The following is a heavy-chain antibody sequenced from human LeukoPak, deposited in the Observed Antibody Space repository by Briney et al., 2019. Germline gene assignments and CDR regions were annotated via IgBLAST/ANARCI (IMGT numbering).Heavy chain of an antibody. V-gene: IGHV4-38-2*02. D-gene: IGHD6-13*01. Sequence: SETLSLTCTVSGYSISSGYYWGWIRQPPGKGLEWIGSIHYSARIYYNPSLKSRLTISPDTSRNQFSLKLTSVTAADTAVYYCARAPQWIAAAGISYYFDYWGQGTLVTVSS. CDR1: GYSISSGYY. CDR3: ARAPQWIAAAGISYYFDY. CDR2: IHYSARI. J-gene: IGHJ4*02.